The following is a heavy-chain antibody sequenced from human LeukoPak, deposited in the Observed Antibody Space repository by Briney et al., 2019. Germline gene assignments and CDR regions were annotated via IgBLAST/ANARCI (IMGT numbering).Heavy chain of an antibody. J-gene: IGHJ4*02. CDR3: ARGQRRHIDMAPSFDY. V-gene: IGHV3-30*03. Sequence: GGSLRLSCAASGFTVSNKYMTWARQAPGKGLEWVAVISYDGSNKYYADSVKGRFTISRDNSKNTLYLQLNSLRGEDTAVYYCARGQRRHIDMAPSFDYWGQGTLVTVSS. CDR1: GFTVSNKY. D-gene: IGHD5-24*01. CDR2: ISYDGSNK.